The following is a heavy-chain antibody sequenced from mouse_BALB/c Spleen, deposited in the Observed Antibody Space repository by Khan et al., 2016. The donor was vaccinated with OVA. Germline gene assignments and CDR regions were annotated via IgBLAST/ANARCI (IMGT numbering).Heavy chain of an antibody. CDR2: INPDSSTI. CDR1: GFVFSRYW. V-gene: IGHV4-1*02. J-gene: IGHJ4*01. Sequence: EVKLLESGGGLVQPGGSLKLSCAASGFVFSRYWMSWVRQAPGKGLEWIGEINPDSSTINYAPSLKDKFIISRDNAKNTLYLQMRKVRSEDTALYYCARGLCDAMDYWGQGTSVTVSA. CDR3: ARGLCDAMDY. D-gene: IGHD2-4*01.